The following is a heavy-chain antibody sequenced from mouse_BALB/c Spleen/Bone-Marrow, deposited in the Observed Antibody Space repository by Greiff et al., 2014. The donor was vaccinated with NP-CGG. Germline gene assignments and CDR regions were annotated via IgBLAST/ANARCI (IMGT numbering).Heavy chain of an antibody. D-gene: IGHD2-2*01. V-gene: IGHV1-9*01. CDR1: GYAFSTYW. CDR3: AIIGYQAWFTY. CDR2: ISPGTGNT. J-gene: IGHJ3*01. Sequence: VQRVESGTELMKPGASVKISCKATGYAFSTYWIQWIKQRPGHGLDWIGEISPGTGNTNNNEKFRGKATFTADASSNTAYMQLSSLTSEDSAVYFCAIIGYQAWFTYWGQGTLVTVSP.